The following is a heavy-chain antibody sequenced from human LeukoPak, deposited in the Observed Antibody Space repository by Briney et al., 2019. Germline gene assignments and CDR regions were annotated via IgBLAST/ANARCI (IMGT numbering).Heavy chain of an antibody. CDR2: INHSGST. V-gene: IGHV4-34*01. J-gene: IGHJ6*03. CDR1: GGSISSYY. D-gene: IGHD6-13*01. Sequence: SETLSLTCAVSGGSISSYYWSWIRQPPGKGLEWIGEINHSGSTNYNPSLKSRVTISVDTSKNQFSLELSSVTAADTAVYFCARGRVSSSSWHSTYYYYFYMDVWGKGTTVTVSS. CDR3: ARGRVSSSSWHSTYYYYFYMDV.